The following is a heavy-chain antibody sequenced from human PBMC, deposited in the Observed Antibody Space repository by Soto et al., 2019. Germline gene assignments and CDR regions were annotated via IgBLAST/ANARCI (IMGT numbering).Heavy chain of an antibody. J-gene: IGHJ6*03. CDR3: ARDYCSGGSCPHYYYYYMDV. V-gene: IGHV3-33*01. Sequence: GGSLRLSCAAPGFTFSSYGKHWVRQAPGKGLEWVAVIWYDGSNKYYADSVKGRFTISRDNSKNTLYLQMNSLRAEDTAVYYCARDYCSGGSCPHYYYYYMDVWGKGTTVTVSS. CDR1: GFTFSSYG. D-gene: IGHD2-15*01. CDR2: IWYDGSNK.